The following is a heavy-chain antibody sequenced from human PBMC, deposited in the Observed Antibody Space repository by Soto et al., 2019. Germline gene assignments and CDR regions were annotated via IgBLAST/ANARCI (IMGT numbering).Heavy chain of an antibody. Sequence: PSETLSLTCSVSGDSISTVDYFWAWIRQPPGQALEYIGYIYKSATTYYNPSFEGRVAISLDTSKNHFSLNVTSVTAADTAVYFCARGRYCLTGRCFPNWFDSWGQGTLVTVYS. CDR3: ARGRYCLTGRCFPNWFDS. CDR1: GDSISTVDYF. J-gene: IGHJ5*01. V-gene: IGHV4-30-4*01. CDR2: IYKSATT. D-gene: IGHD2-15*01.